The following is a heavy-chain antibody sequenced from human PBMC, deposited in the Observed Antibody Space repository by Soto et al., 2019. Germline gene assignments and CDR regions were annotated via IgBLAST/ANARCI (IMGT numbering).Heavy chain of an antibody. CDR3: AKGRGPYFYYAMDV. J-gene: IGHJ6*02. CDR2: ISYDGSNK. Sequence: QGQLVESGGGVVQPGRSLRLSCAASGFTFSDSAIHWVRQAPGKGLEWVAIISYDGSNKYYADSVKGRFTISRDNSKNTLSLQMNSPRAEDTAVYYCAKGRGPYFYYAMDVWVQGTTVTVSS. CDR1: GFTFSDSA. V-gene: IGHV3-30-3*01. D-gene: IGHD3-16*01.